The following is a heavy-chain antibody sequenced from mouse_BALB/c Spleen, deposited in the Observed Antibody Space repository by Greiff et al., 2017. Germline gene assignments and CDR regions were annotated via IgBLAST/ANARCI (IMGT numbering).Heavy chain of an antibody. CDR1: GFTFSSFG. CDR3: ALNSLLRLGAMDY. J-gene: IGHJ4*01. CDR2: ISSGSSTI. V-gene: IGHV5-17*02. D-gene: IGHD1-2*01. Sequence: EVMLVESGGGLVQPGGSRKLSCAASGFTFSSFGMHWVRQAPEKGLEWVAYISSGSSTIYYADTVKGRFTISRDNPKNTLFLQMTSLRSEDTAMYYCALNSLLRLGAMDYWGQGTSVTVSS.